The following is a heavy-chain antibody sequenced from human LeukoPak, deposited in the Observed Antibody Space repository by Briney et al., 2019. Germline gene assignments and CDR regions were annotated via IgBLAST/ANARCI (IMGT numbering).Heavy chain of an antibody. Sequence: SETLSLTCTVSSGSINIDRLYWGWIRQPPGKGLEWIASVSYSGVTYYNPSLQSRVTVSLDTSKNLFSLKLSSVTAADTAVYYCAREPGSSGALKTGSTVTTFGPFDYWGQGTLVTVSS. CDR3: AREPGSSGALKTGSTVTTFGPFDY. J-gene: IGHJ4*02. V-gene: IGHV4-39*07. CDR2: VSYSGVT. CDR1: SGSINIDRLY. D-gene: IGHD4-17*01.